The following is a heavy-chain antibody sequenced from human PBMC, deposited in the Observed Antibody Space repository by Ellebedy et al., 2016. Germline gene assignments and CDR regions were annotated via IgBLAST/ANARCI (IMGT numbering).Heavy chain of an antibody. D-gene: IGHD2-21*01. CDR3: ARNYGRWNDCFDT. CDR2: IYYSGST. V-gene: IGHV4-59*08. Sequence: SETLSLTCTVSGGSISSYYWSWIRQPPGKGLEWIGYIYYSGSTNYNPSLKSRVTMSVDTSKNQFSLQLTSVTAADTAVYYCARNYGRWNDCFDTWGQGTMVTVSS. CDR1: GGSISSYY. J-gene: IGHJ3*02.